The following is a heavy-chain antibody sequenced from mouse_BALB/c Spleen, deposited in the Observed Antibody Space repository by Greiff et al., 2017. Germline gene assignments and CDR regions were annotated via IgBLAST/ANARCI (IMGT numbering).Heavy chain of an antibody. CDR2: INSNGGST. CDR3: ARLYYGSSYWYFDV. D-gene: IGHD1-1*01. V-gene: IGHV5-6-3*01. Sequence: EVKLMESGGGLVQPGGSLKLSCAASGFTFSSYGMSWVRQTPDKRLELVATINSNGGSTYYPDSVKGRFTISRDNAKNTLYLQMSSLKSEDTAMYYCARLYYGSSYWYFDVWGAGTTVTVSS. J-gene: IGHJ1*01. CDR1: GFTFSSYG.